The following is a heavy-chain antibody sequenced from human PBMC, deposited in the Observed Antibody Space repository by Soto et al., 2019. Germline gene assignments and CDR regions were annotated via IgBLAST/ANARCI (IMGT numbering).Heavy chain of an antibody. CDR2: IKGDESST. Sequence: EVQLVESGGDSVQPGGSLRLSCAASGFTFSTYWMHWVRQAPGEGLVWVSRIKGDESSTSTADSVKGRFTISRDNAKNTLYLHMNRLRADDTAVYYCARGAFHNYYVDYWGQGTLVTVSS. CDR3: ARGAFHNYYVDY. CDR1: GFTFSTYW. V-gene: IGHV3-74*01. D-gene: IGHD3-3*02. J-gene: IGHJ4*02.